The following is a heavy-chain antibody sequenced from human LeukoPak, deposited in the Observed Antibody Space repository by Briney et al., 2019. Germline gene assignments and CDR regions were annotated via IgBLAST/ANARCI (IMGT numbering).Heavy chain of an antibody. CDR2: IYYSGST. Sequence: SETLSLTCTVSGGSISSYYWSWIRQPPGKGLEWIGYIYYSGSTNYNPSLKSRVTISVDTPKNQFSLKLSSVTAADTAVYYCASMNYYVPTNGMDVWGQGTTATVSS. J-gene: IGHJ6*02. D-gene: IGHD3-10*02. CDR1: GGSISSYY. CDR3: ASMNYYVPTNGMDV. V-gene: IGHV4-59*08.